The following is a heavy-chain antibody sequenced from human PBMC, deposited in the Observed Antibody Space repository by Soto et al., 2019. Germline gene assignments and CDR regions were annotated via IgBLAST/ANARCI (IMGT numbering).Heavy chain of an antibody. D-gene: IGHD3-10*01. CDR3: ARGWNEGYGSGAGIDP. Sequence: TSETLSLTCAVDGVSFSGYCWSWIRQPQGKGLEWIGEINHSGSTNYNPSLKSRVTISVDTSKNQFSLKLSSVTAADTAVYYCARGWNEGYGSGAGIDPWGQGTLVTVSS. CDR1: GVSFSGYC. V-gene: IGHV4-34*01. CDR2: INHSGST. J-gene: IGHJ5*02.